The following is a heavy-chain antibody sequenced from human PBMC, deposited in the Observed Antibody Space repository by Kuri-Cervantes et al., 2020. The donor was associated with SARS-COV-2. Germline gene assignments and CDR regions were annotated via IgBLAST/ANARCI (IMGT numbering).Heavy chain of an antibody. Sequence: GGSLRLSCAASGFTVSSNYMSWVRQAPGKGLEWVSVIYSRGSTYYADSVKGRFTISRDNSKNTLYLQMNSLRAEDTAVYYCAREGGSPGDAFDIWGQGTMVTVSS. V-gene: IGHV3-66*03. D-gene: IGHD3-16*01. CDR3: AREGGSPGDAFDI. CDR2: IYSRGST. CDR1: GFTVSSNY. J-gene: IGHJ3*02.